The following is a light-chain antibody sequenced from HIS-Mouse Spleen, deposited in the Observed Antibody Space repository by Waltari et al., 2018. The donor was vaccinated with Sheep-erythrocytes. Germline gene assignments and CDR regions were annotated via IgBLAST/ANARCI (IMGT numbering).Light chain of an antibody. Sequence: QSALTQPASVSGSPGQSITISCTGTSSDVGSYNLVSWYQQHPGKAPKPVISEGSKRPSGVSNRFSGSKSGNTASLTISGLQAEDEADYYCCSYAGSSTPWVFGGGTKLTVL. V-gene: IGLV2-23*01. CDR2: EGS. J-gene: IGLJ3*02. CDR1: SSDVGSYNL. CDR3: CSYAGSSTPWV.